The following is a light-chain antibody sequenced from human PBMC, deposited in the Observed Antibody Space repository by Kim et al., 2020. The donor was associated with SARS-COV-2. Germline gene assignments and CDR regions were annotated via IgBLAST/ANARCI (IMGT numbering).Light chain of an antibody. CDR3: NSRDSSGNHVV. Sequence: SSELTQDPAVSVALGQTVRITCQGDSLRSYYASWYQQKPGQAPVLVIYGKNNRPSGIPDRFSGSSSGNTASLTITGAQAEDEADYYCNSRDSSGNHVVFGEGTQLTV. J-gene: IGLJ2*01. V-gene: IGLV3-19*01. CDR1: SLRSYY. CDR2: GKN.